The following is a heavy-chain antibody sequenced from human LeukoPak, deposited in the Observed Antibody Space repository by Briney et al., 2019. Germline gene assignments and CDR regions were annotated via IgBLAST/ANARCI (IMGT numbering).Heavy chain of an antibody. D-gene: IGHD6-13*01. CDR2: IYYSGST. Sequence: SETLSLTCTVSGGSISSYYWSWIRQPPGKGLEWSGYIYYSGSTNYNPSLKSRVTISVDTSKNQFSLKLSSVTAADTAVYYCARQEAAAGYYYGMDVWGQGTTVTVSS. V-gene: IGHV4-59*08. CDR3: ARQEAAAGYYYGMDV. J-gene: IGHJ6*02. CDR1: GGSISSYY.